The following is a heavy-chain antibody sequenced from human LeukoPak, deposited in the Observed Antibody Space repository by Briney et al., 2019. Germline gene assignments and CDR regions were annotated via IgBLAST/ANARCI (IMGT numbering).Heavy chain of an antibody. J-gene: IGHJ4*02. Sequence: PGGSLRLSCAASGFTFSSYGMHWLRQAPGKGLEWVAFIRYDGSNKYYADSVKGRFTISRDNSKNTLYLQMNSLRAEDTAVYYCAKALYYYGSGSYYNRPFDYWGQGTLVTVSS. D-gene: IGHD3-10*01. CDR1: GFTFSSYG. V-gene: IGHV3-30*02. CDR3: AKALYYYGSGSYYNRPFDY. CDR2: IRYDGSNK.